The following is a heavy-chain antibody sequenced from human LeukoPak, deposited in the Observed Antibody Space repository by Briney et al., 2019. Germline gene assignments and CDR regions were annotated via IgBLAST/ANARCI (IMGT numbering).Heavy chain of an antibody. D-gene: IGHD2-21*01. CDR3: ATEKGDSPDY. V-gene: IGHV3-23*01. J-gene: IGHJ4*02. Sequence: PGGSLRLSCAASGFTFSNYAMAWVRQAPGKGLEWVSGISGSGGNTYHADSVKGRFTISRDSSKNTLYIQMNNLRAEDTAMYYCATEKGDSPDYWGQGTLVTVSS. CDR1: GFTFSNYA. CDR2: ISGSGGNT.